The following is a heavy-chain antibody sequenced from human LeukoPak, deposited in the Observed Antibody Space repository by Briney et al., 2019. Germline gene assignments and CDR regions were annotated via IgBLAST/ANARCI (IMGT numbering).Heavy chain of an antibody. V-gene: IGHV3-23*01. CDR3: AKKPATIKFPFDI. D-gene: IGHD5-24*01. CDR2: ISTTGGYT. J-gene: IGHJ4*02. Sequence: GGSLRLSCVGSGFSFSTYDMGWVRQTPGKGLEWASAISTTGGYTEDADSVKGRFTISRDNSQNTLFLQMHSLRAEDTAVYYCAKKPATIKFPFDIWGQGTLVTVSP. CDR1: GFSFSTYD.